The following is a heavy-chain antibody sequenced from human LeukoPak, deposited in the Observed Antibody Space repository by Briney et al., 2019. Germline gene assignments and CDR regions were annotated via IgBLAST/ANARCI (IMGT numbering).Heavy chain of an antibody. CDR3: AKSYSSSWYGGIDY. CDR2: ISWNSGSI. Sequence: GGSLRLSCAASGFTFDDYAMHWVRQAPGPGLEWVSGISWNSGSIGYADSVKGRFTISRDNAKNSLYLQMNSLRAEDTAFYYCAKSYSSSWYGGIDYWGQGTLVTVSS. CDR1: GFTFDDYA. J-gene: IGHJ4*02. D-gene: IGHD6-13*01. V-gene: IGHV3-9*01.